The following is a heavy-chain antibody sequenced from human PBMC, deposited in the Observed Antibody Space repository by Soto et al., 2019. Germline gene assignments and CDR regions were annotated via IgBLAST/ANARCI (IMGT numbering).Heavy chain of an antibody. D-gene: IGHD1-26*01. CDR2: MKEDGSEK. J-gene: IGHJ3*02. CDR1: GFTFSRYW. CDR3: ARDRGYSTFDI. V-gene: IGHV3-7*01. Sequence: EVQLVESGGGLVQPGGSLRLSCRASGFTFSRYWMSWVRQAPGKGLEWVANMKEDGSEKDYVDSVKGRFTISRDNARNSVYLQMNSLRAEDTAVYYCARDRGYSTFDIWGQGTMVTVSS.